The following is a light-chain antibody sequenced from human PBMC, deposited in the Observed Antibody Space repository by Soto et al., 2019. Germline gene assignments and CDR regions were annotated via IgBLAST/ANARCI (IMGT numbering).Light chain of an antibody. J-gene: IGKJ4*01. CDR1: QSVTRSY. V-gene: IGKV3-20*01. CDR3: QQYGSSPRT. CDR2: GAS. Sequence: EIVLTQSPGTLSLSPGERATLSCRASQSVTRSYLAWYQQKPGQAPRLLIYGASSRATGIPDRFSGSGSGTGFTLTISRLEPEDFAVYYCQQYGSSPRTFGGGTKVEIK.